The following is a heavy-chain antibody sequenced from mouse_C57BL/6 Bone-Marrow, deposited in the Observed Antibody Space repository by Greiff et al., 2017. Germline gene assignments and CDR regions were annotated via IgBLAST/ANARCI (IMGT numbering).Heavy chain of an antibody. CDR2: FYPGSGSI. Sequence: QVQLQQSGAELVKPGESVKLSCKASGYTFTEYTIHWVKQRTGTGLEWIGWFYPGSGSIKYNVKFKDKATLTADKSSSTVYMVLSTLTSEDSAVYFCARHEDRMIHHGYFDVWGTGTTVTVSS. CDR1: GYTFTEYT. D-gene: IGHD2-4*01. V-gene: IGHV1-62-2*01. J-gene: IGHJ1*03. CDR3: ARHEDRMIHHGYFDV.